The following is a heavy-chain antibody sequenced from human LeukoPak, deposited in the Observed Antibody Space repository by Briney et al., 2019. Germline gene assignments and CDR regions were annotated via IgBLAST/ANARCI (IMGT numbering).Heavy chain of an antibody. V-gene: IGHV1-24*01. J-gene: IGHJ4*02. CDR1: GYTLTELS. Sequence: ASVKVSCKVSGYTLTELSMHWVRQAPGRGLEWMGGFDPEDGETIYAQKFQGRVTMTEDTSTDTAYMELSSLRSEDTAVYYCARGDLVGATDFFGGWGQGTLVTVSS. CDR2: FDPEDGET. CDR3: ARGDLVGATDFFGG. D-gene: IGHD1-26*01.